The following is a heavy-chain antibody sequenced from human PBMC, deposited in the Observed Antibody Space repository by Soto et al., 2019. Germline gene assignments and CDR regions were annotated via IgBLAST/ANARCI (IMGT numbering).Heavy chain of an antibody. CDR2: INPNGGVT. V-gene: IGHV1-2*04. CDR1: GDSFNDYY. CDR3: ARESVGATATLDYYYFYLDV. J-gene: IGHJ6*03. D-gene: IGHD1-26*01. Sequence: QVQLVQSGAEVRKPGASVTVSCRSSGDSFNDYYIHWVRQAPGQGFEWMGWINPNGGVTKSAQKFQGWGSMTRERAIRTVYMQLSRLRSADTAVYYCARESVGATATLDYYYFYLDVWGTGTTVTVSS.